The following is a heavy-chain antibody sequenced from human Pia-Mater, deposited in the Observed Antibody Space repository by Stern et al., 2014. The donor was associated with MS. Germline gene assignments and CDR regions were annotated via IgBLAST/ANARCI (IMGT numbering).Heavy chain of an antibody. V-gene: IGHV1-69*01. J-gene: IGHJ4*02. Sequence: VQLVESGAEVKKPGSSVKVSCKASGGTFSSYAISWVRQAPGQGLEWMGGIIPIFGTANYAQKFQGRVPITADESTSTAYMELSSLRSEDTAVYYCARQREQWPVSFDYWGQGTLVTVSS. CDR1: GGTFSSYA. CDR2: IIPIFGTA. CDR3: ARQREQWPVSFDY. D-gene: IGHD6-19*01.